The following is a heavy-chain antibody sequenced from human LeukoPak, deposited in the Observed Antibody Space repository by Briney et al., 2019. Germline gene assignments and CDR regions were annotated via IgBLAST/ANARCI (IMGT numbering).Heavy chain of an antibody. V-gene: IGHV4-4*07. CDR1: GGSISSYY. CDR3: ARSMVRGAWYFDL. D-gene: IGHD3-10*01. J-gene: IGHJ2*01. CDR2: IYTSGST. Sequence: PWETLSLTCTVSGGSISSYYWSWIRQPAGKGLEWIGRIYTSGSTNYNPSLKSRVTMSVDTSKNQFSLKLSSVTAADTAVYYCARSMVRGAWYFDLWGRGTLATVSS.